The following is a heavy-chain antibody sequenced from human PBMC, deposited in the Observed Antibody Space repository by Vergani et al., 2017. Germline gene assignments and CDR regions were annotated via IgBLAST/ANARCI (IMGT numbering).Heavy chain of an antibody. CDR2: IWYDGSNK. CDR1: GFTFSSYG. V-gene: IGHV3-33*01. J-gene: IGHJ4*02. CDR3: ASESWGHCTNGVCYTDY. D-gene: IGHD2-8*01. Sequence: QVQLVESGGGVVQPGRSLRLSCAASGFTFSSYGMHWVRQAPGKGLEWVAVIWYDGSNKYYADSVKCRITITRDNSKNTLYLQMNSLRAEDTAVYYCASESWGHCTNGVCYTDYWGQGTLVTVSS.